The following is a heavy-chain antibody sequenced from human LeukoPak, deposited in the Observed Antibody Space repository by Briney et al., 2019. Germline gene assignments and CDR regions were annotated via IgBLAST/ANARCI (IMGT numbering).Heavy chain of an antibody. CDR2: IYHSGST. J-gene: IGHJ5*02. Sequence: PSETLSLTCAVSGYSISSGYYWGWIRQPPGKGLEWIGSIYHSGSTYYNPSLKSRVTISVDTSKNQFSPKLSSVTAADTAVYYCASARYDILTGYWFDPWGQGTLVTVSS. CDR1: GYSISSGYY. V-gene: IGHV4-38-2*01. CDR3: ASARYDILTGYWFDP. D-gene: IGHD3-9*01.